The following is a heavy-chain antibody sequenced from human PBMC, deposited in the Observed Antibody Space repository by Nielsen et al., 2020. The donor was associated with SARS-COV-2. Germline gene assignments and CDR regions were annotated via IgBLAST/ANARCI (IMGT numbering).Heavy chain of an antibody. D-gene: IGHD2-2*01. CDR2: IYYSGST. CDR1: GGSISSGGYY. J-gene: IGHJ4*02. CDR3: ARGAITGYCSSTSCHLLDY. Sequence: SETLSLTCTVSGGSISSGGYYWSWIRQHPGKGLEWIGYIYYSGSTNYNPSLKSRVTISVDTSKNQFSLKLSSVTAADTAVYYCARGAITGYCSSTSCHLLDYWGQGTLVTVSS. V-gene: IGHV4-61*08.